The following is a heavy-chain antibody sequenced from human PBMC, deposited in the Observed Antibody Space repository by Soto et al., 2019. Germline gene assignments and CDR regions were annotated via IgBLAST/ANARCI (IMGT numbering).Heavy chain of an antibody. Sequence: QVQLVQSGAEVNKPGASVKVSCKGFNYTFGNYAISWVRQAPGQGLEWLGWISAYNGKTRYAPKFQDRVSMTTDTPTSTAYMGLKNLRSDDTAIYYCARLKEDGYNRAYWGQGNLVIVSS. CDR1: NYTFGNYA. D-gene: IGHD2-21*01. V-gene: IGHV1-18*01. CDR2: ISAYNGKT. CDR3: ARLKEDGYNRAY. J-gene: IGHJ4*02.